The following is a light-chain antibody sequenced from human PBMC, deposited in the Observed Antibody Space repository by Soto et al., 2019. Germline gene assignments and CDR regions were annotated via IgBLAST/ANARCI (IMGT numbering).Light chain of an antibody. CDR1: QSVSSSY. CDR3: QQYGSSPRT. Sequence: EIVLTQSPGTLSLSPGERATLSCRASQSVSSSYLAWYQQKPGQAPRLRIYGASSRATGIPDRFSGSGSGTDFTLNISSLEPEDFAVYYCQQYGSSPRTFGQGTKREIK. CDR2: GAS. J-gene: IGKJ2*01. V-gene: IGKV3-20*01.